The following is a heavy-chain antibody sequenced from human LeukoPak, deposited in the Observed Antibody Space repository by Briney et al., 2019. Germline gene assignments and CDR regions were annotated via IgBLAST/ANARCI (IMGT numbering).Heavy chain of an antibody. Sequence: KESGPTLVRPTQTLTLTCSFSGFSLSTSGVSVGWIRQPPGKALEWLALIYWDDDKRYRPSLKRRLTITKDTSKNQVVLRMTNMDPVDTATYYCVHRLQPGPDFDYWGQGIPVTVSS. CDR1: GFSLSTSGVS. CDR3: VHRLQPGPDFDY. CDR2: IYWDDDK. J-gene: IGHJ4*02. V-gene: IGHV2-5*02.